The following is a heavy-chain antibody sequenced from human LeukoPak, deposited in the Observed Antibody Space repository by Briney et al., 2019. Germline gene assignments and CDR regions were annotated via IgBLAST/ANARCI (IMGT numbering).Heavy chain of an antibody. CDR2: IRNKANSYGT. D-gene: IGHD1-26*01. Sequence: GGSLRLSCAASGFTFSDHYMDWVRLAPGKGLEWVGRIRNKANSYGTEYAASVKGRFTISRDDSKDSLYLQMNSLRSEDTALYYCTRVRLGASTRYFDYWGQGTLVTVSS. J-gene: IGHJ4*02. V-gene: IGHV3-72*01. CDR3: TRVRLGASTRYFDY. CDR1: GFTFSDHY.